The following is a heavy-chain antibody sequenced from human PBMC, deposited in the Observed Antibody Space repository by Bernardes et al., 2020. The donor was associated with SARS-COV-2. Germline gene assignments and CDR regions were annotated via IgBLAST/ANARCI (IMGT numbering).Heavy chain of an antibody. CDR3: PTWWCRRGSCRGYLQH. CDR1: GFTFRDYT. V-gene: IGHV3-11*03. CDR2: ISLSAAYT. Sequence: GGSLRLSCAGSGFTFRDYTLSWIRQPPGKGLEWVSHISLSAAYTNYADPVKGRFTISRDNAKNALYLQMDRLRAEDTAVYYCPTWWCRRGSCRGYLQHWGQGTQVTDSS. D-gene: IGHD2-8*02. J-gene: IGHJ1*01.